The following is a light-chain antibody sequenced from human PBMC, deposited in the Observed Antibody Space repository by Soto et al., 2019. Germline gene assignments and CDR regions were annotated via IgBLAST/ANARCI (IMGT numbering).Light chain of an antibody. Sequence: QSSLTQPASVSGSPGQSITISCTGTDTDIGGYNYLSWYQQHPGQAPKLMLSEFNNRPSGVSTRFSGSKSGNTAPLTISGLQAEDEADYYCSSYTSRSTHVFGTGTKVTVL. CDR2: EFN. CDR3: SSYTSRSTHV. V-gene: IGLV2-14*01. CDR1: DTDIGGYNY. J-gene: IGLJ1*01.